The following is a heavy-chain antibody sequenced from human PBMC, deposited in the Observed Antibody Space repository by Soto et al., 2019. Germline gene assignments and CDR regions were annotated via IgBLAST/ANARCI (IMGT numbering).Heavy chain of an antibody. J-gene: IGHJ4*02. CDR1: GFTFSSYA. CDR3: AKQDREVGARPVWFDY. Sequence: PGGSLRLSCAASGFTFSSYAMSWVRQAPGKGLEWVSAISGSGGSTYYADSVKGRFTISRDNSRNTLYLQMNSLRAEDTAVYYCAKQDREVGARPVWFDYWGQGTLVTVSS. D-gene: IGHD1-26*01. CDR2: ISGSGGST. V-gene: IGHV3-23*01.